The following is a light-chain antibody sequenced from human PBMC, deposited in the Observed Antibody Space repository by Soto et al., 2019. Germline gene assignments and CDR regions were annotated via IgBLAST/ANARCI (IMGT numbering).Light chain of an antibody. CDR2: SNN. CDR1: RYKIGSNS. V-gene: IGLV1-44*01. Sequence: QSVLTQPPSASGTPGQRVTISCSGSRYKIGSNSVNWYQQLPGAAPKLLIYSNNQRPSGVPDRFSGSKSGTSASLAISGLQSEDEADYYCAAWDDSLNGREVFGTGTKVTVL. J-gene: IGLJ1*01. CDR3: AAWDDSLNGREV.